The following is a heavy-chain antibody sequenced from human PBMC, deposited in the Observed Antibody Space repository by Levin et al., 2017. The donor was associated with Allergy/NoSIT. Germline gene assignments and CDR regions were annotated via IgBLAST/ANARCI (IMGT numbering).Heavy chain of an antibody. Sequence: SETLSLTCTVSGGSISSYYWSWIRQPPGKGLEWIGYIYYSGSTNYNPSLKSRVTISVDTSKNQFSLKLSSVTAADTAVYYCARDEIGRAAAGRDDAFDIWGQGTMVTVSS. CDR1: GGSISSYY. D-gene: IGHD6-13*01. V-gene: IGHV4-59*01. J-gene: IGHJ3*02. CDR3: ARDEIGRAAAGRDDAFDI. CDR2: IYYSGST.